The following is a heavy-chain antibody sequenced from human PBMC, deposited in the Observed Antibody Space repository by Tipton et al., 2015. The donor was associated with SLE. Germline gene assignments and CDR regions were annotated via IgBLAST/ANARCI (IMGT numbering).Heavy chain of an antibody. CDR2: IYTTGRT. V-gene: IGHV4-61*02. J-gene: IGHJ4*02. D-gene: IGHD3/OR15-3a*01. CDR1: GGSISSGSYY. CDR3: ARSDFWTGYDSTYYLDY. Sequence: TLSLTCTISGGSISSGSYYWSWIRQPAGKGLEWIGRIYTTGRTNYNPSLKSRVTISADTSNNQFSLNLSSVTAADTAVYYCARSDFWTGYDSTYYLDYWGQGTLVIVSS.